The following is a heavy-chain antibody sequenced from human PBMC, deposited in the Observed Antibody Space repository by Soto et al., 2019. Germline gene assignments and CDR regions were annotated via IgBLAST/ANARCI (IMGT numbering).Heavy chain of an antibody. CDR1: GFTFSSYA. V-gene: IGHV3-30-3*01. Sequence: PGGSLRLSCAASGFTFSSYAMNWVRQAPGKGLEWVAVISYDGNNKYYADSVKGRFTISRDNSKNTLYLQMNSLRAEDTAVYYNSRDAQIGAGYSAYHTYWGQGTLVTVS. CDR2: ISYDGNNK. J-gene: IGHJ4*02. D-gene: IGHD5-12*01. CDR3: SRDAQIGAGYSAYHTY.